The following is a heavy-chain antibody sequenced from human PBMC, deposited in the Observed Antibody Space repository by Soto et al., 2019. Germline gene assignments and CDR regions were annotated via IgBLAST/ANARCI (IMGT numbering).Heavy chain of an antibody. CDR1: GFTFSSYA. J-gene: IGHJ4*02. V-gene: IGHV3-23*01. CDR3: AGVIAAAGIGY. D-gene: IGHD6-13*01. CDR2: VTGSGGST. Sequence: GGSLRLSCAVSGFTFSSYAMSWVRQAPGKGLEWVSVVTGSGGSTYYADSVKGRFTISRDNSKNTLYLQMNSLRAEDTAIYYCAGVIAAAGIGYWGQGTLVTVSS.